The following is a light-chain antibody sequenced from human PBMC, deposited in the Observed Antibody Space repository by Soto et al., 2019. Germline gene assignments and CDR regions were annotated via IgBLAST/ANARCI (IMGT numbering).Light chain of an antibody. CDR1: QSVGSD. CDR3: QQYGSSGT. CDR2: GAS. J-gene: IGKJ1*01. V-gene: IGKV3-20*01. Sequence: ALTQSPGTLSLSPGERATLSCRASQSVGSDLAWYQQKPGQAPRLLTYGASNRATGIPDRFSGSGSGTDFTLTISRLEPEDFAVYYCQQYGSSGTFGQGTKMDIK.